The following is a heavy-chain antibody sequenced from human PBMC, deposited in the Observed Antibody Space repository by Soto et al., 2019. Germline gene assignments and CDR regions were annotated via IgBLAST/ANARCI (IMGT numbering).Heavy chain of an antibody. D-gene: IGHD4-17*01. V-gene: IGHV4-31*03. J-gene: IGHJ4*02. CDR1: GGSISSGGYY. Sequence: LSLTCTVSGGSISSGGYYWSWIRQRPGKGLEWIGYIYYSGSTYYNPSLKSRVTISVDTSKNQFSLKLSSVTAADTAVYYCARTRWITDYGDKGEFDYWGQGTLVTISS. CDR2: IYYSGST. CDR3: ARTRWITDYGDKGEFDY.